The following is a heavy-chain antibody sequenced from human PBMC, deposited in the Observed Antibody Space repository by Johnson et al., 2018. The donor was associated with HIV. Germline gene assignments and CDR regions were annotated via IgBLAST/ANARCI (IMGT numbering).Heavy chain of an antibody. V-gene: IGHV3-30*03. CDR3: ARDSGVPGNDAFDI. Sequence: QVQLVESGGGVVQPGRSLRLSCAASGFSFGTYAMHWVRQAPGKGLEWVAVISHDGYNKYYADSVKGRFTISRDNSKNTLYLQMNSLRAEDTAVYYCARDSGVPGNDAFDIWGQGTMVTVSS. J-gene: IGHJ3*02. CDR2: ISHDGYNK. CDR1: GFSFGTYA. D-gene: IGHD3-10*01.